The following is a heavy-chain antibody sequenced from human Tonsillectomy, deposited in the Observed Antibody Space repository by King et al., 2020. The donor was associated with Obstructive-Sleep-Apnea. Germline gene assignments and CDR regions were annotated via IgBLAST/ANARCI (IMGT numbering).Heavy chain of an antibody. J-gene: IGHJ3*02. CDR1: GFTFSNYW. CDR3: ATESGGDAFDI. Sequence: VQLVESGGGLVQPGGSLRLSCAASGFTFSNYWMSWVRQAPGKGLEWVATLKREGSEKYNVDSVKGRFTIARDNAKNTLYLQMNRLRAEDTAVYYCATESGGDAFDIWGQGTMVTVSS. V-gene: IGHV3-7*03. D-gene: IGHD1-26*01. CDR2: LKREGSEK.